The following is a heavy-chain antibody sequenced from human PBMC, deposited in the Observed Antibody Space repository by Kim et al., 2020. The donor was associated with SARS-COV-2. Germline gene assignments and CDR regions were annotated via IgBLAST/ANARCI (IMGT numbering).Heavy chain of an antibody. J-gene: IGHJ3*02. D-gene: IGHD2-2*02. V-gene: IGHV1-69*04. Sequence: SVKVSCKASGGTFSSYAISWVRQAPGQGLEWMGRIIPILGIANYAQKFQGRVTITADKSTSTAYMELSSLRSEDTAVYYCARDWENCSSTSCYNAFDIWGQGTMVTVSS. CDR1: GGTFSSYA. CDR2: IIPILGIA. CDR3: ARDWENCSSTSCYNAFDI.